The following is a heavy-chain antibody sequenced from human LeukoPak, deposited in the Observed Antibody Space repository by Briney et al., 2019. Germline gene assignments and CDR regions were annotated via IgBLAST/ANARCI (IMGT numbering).Heavy chain of an antibody. Sequence: PSETLSLTCAVSGGSISSGGYSWSWIRQPPGKGLEWIGYIYHSGSTYYNPSPKSRVTISVDRSKNQFSLKLSSVTAADTAVYYCARVNRQLVSNWGQGTLVTVSS. V-gene: IGHV4-30-2*01. J-gene: IGHJ4*02. CDR1: GGSISSGGYS. CDR2: IYHSGST. CDR3: ARVNRQLVSN. D-gene: IGHD6-13*01.